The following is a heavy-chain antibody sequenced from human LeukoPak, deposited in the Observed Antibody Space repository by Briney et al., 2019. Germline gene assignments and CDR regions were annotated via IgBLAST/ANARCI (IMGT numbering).Heavy chain of an antibody. D-gene: IGHD3-22*01. CDR1: GFTFSSYA. CDR2: ISYDGSNK. CDR3: AREGRSSGSLDY. V-gene: IGHV3-30-3*01. J-gene: IGHJ4*02. Sequence: PGGSLRLSCAASGFTFSSYAMHWVRQAPGKGLEWVAVISYDGSNKYYADSVKGRFTISRDNSKNTLYLQMNSLRAEDTAVYYCAREGRSSGSLDYWGQGTLVTVSS.